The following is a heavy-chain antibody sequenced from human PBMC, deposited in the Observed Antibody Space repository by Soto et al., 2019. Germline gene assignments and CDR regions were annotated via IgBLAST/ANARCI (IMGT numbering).Heavy chain of an antibody. D-gene: IGHD2-2*01. CDR3: PRDDPPSLN. V-gene: IGHV1-18*01. J-gene: IGHJ4*01. CDR2: ISAYNGNT. Sequence: RWVRQAPGQGLEWMGWISAYNGNTNYAQKLQGRVTMTTDTSTSTAYMELRSLRSDDPAVYYCPRDDPPSLNRGHGTPVTVSS.